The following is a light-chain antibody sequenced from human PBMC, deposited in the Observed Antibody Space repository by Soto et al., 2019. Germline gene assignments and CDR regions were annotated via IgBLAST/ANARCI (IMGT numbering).Light chain of an antibody. Sequence: QAVVTQPPSVSGAPGQRVTISCTGSSSNIGAGYDVHWYQQLPGTAPKLLIYGNSNRPSGVPDRFSGSKSDTSASLAITGLQAEDESVYYCQSYDSSLSGSVVFGGGTKLTVL. V-gene: IGLV1-40*02. CDR3: QSYDSSLSGSVV. CDR2: GNS. J-gene: IGLJ2*01. CDR1: SSNIGAGYD.